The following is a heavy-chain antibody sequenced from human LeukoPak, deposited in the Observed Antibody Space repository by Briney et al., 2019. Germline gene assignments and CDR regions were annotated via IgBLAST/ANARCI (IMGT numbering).Heavy chain of an antibody. Sequence: SETLSLTCTVSGGSISSYYWSWIRQPPGKGLEWIGYIYYSGSTNYNPSLKSRVTISVDTSKNQFSLKLSSVTAADTAVYYCARTPQTTERDRDYYYYYMDVWGKGTTVTVSS. CDR3: ARTPQTTERDRDYYYYYMDV. D-gene: IGHD2/OR15-2a*01. CDR2: IYYSGST. V-gene: IGHV4-59*01. CDR1: GGSISSYY. J-gene: IGHJ6*03.